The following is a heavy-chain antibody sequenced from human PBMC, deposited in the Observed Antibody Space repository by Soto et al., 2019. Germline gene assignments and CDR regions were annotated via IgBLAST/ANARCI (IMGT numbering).Heavy chain of an antibody. J-gene: IGHJ4*02. D-gene: IGHD5-18*01. CDR3: ARHSQDTAMALDY. CDR2: IDPSDSYT. CDR1: GYSFTSYW. V-gene: IGHV5-10-1*01. Sequence: GESLKISCQGSGYSFTSYWISWVRQMPGKGLEWMGRIDPSDSYTNYSPSFQGHVTISADKSISTAYLQWSSLKASDTAMYYCARHSQDTAMALDYWGQGTLVTVSS.